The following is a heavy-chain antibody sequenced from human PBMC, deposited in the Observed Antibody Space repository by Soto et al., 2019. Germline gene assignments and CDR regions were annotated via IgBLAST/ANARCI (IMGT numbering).Heavy chain of an antibody. V-gene: IGHV3-23*01. CDR2: ISGSGGST. J-gene: IGHJ6*02. CDR1: GFTFSSYA. Sequence: GGSLRLSCAASGFTFSSYAISWLRQAPGKGLEWVSAISGSGGSTYYADSVKGRFTISRDNSKNTLYLQMNSLRAEDTAVYYCAKDDLTNYGMDVWGQGTTVTVSS. CDR3: AKDDLTNYGMDV.